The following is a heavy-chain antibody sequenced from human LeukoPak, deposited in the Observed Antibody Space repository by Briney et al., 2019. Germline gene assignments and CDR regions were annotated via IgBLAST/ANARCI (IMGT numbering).Heavy chain of an antibody. CDR3: ARGTGQEIDY. Sequence: SETLSLTCTVSGGSISSSSYYWGWIRQPPGKGLEWIGSIYYSGSTYYNPSLKSRVTISVDTSKNQFSLKLSSVTAADTAVYYCARGTGQEIDYWGQGTLVTVSS. CDR2: IYYSGST. V-gene: IGHV4-39*01. CDR1: GGSISSSSYY. J-gene: IGHJ4*02. D-gene: IGHD1-1*01.